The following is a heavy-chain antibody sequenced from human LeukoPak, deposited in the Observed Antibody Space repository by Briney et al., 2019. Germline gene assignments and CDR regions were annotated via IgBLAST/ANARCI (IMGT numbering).Heavy chain of an antibody. V-gene: IGHV3-7*01. J-gene: IGHJ4*02. CDR3: TKEGYYFDSSGHQLALFDY. Sequence: GGSLRLSCAASGFTFSSYWMSWVRQAPGKGLEWVANIKQDGSEKYYVDSVKGRFTISRDNAKNSLYLQMNSLRAEDTAVYYCTKEGYYFDSSGHQLALFDYWGQGTLVTVSA. CDR1: GFTFSSYW. CDR2: IKQDGSEK. D-gene: IGHD3-22*01.